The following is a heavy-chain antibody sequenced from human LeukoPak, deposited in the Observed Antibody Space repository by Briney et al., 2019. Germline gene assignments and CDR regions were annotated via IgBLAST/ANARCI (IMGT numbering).Heavy chain of an antibody. CDR1: GGTFNSYA. CDR3: ARERYGSGTYDFDY. CDR2: IIPMFDLA. J-gene: IGHJ4*02. D-gene: IGHD3-10*01. V-gene: IGHV1-69*04. Sequence: ASVKVSCKASGGTFNSYAINWVRQAPGQGREWMGRIIPMFDLANYAQRFQGRVTITADKSTNTAYMELSSLRSEDTAVYYCARERYGSGTYDFDYWGQGTLVTVSP.